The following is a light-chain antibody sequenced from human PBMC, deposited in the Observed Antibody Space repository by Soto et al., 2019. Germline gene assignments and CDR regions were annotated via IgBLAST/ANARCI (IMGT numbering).Light chain of an antibody. J-gene: IGKJ1*01. V-gene: IGKV1-27*01. CDR3: QKYYTAPET. CDR1: QGISSY. Sequence: DIQMTQSPSSLSASVGDRVTITCRASQGISSYLAWYQQKPGKVPKVLIYAASTLQSGVPSRFSGSGSGTEFTLTISNLQPEDVATSYCQKYYTAPETFGQGTKVEIK. CDR2: AAS.